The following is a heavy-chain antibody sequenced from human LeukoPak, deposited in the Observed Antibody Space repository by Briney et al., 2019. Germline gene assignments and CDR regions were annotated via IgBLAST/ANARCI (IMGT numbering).Heavy chain of an antibody. D-gene: IGHD1/OR15-1a*01. CDR2: TRNKANSCTT. CDR3: ARSIIGTRSKFDY. CDR1: GFTFSDHY. V-gene: IGHV3-72*01. Sequence: GGSLRLSCAASGFTFSDHYMDWVRQAPGKGLEWVGRTRNKANSCTTEYAASVKGRFTISRDDSKNSLYLQMNSLKTEDTAVYYCARSIIGTRSKFDYWGQGTLVTVFS. J-gene: IGHJ4*02.